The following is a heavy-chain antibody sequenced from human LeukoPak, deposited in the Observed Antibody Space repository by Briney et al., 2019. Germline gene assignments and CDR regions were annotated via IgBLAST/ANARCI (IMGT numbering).Heavy chain of an antibody. V-gene: IGHV3-30*02. D-gene: IGHD2-15*01. CDR1: EFTFSNYW. CDR2: TRDDGSKN. J-gene: IGHJ4*02. CDR3: ANGDCRGGRCSSGAY. Sequence: GGSLRLSCAASEFTFSNYWMSWVRQAPGKGLEWVAYTRDDGSKNWYGDSVKGRFTISRDNSKSTLYLQMNSLRGEDTAVYYCANGDCRGGRCSSGAYWGQGTLVTVSS.